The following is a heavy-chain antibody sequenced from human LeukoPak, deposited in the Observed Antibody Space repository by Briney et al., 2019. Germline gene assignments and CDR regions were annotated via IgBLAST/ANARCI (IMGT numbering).Heavy chain of an antibody. D-gene: IGHD5-24*01. J-gene: IGHJ6*02. Sequence: SETLSLTCTVSGGSISSSSYYWGWIRQPPGKGLEWIGSIYYSGSTYYNPSLKSRVTISVDTSKNQFSLKLSSVTAADTAVYYCASWIMAWGWLQFTGYYYGMDVWGQGTTVTVSS. CDR1: GGSISSSSYY. CDR3: ASWIMAWGWLQFTGYYYGMDV. V-gene: IGHV4-39*01. CDR2: IYYSGST.